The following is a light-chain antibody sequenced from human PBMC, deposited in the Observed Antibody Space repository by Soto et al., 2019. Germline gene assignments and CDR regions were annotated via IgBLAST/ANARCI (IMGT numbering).Light chain of an antibody. Sequence: EIVLTQSPATLSVSPGERVTLSCRASQSVSGDLAWYHHKPGQAPRLLMFGASTRATNIPARFSGSGSGTEFTLTISSLQSEDFAVYYCQQYFNWPPLTFGGGTKVDIK. CDR1: QSVSGD. J-gene: IGKJ4*01. CDR3: QQYFNWPPLT. CDR2: GAS. V-gene: IGKV3-15*01.